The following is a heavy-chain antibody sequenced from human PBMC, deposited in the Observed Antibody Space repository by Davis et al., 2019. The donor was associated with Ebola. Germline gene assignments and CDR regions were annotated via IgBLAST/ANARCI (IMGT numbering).Heavy chain of an antibody. CDR3: ARDCSGGSCYAWGYYYGMDV. D-gene: IGHD2-15*01. CDR2: INAGNGNT. CDR1: GYTFTSYA. Sequence: AASVKVSCKASGYTFTSYAMHWVRQAPGQRLEWMGWINAGNGNTKYSQKFQGRVTITRDTSASTAYMELSSLRSEDTAVYYCARDCSGGSCYAWGYYYGMDVWGQGTTVTVSS. J-gene: IGHJ6*02. V-gene: IGHV1-3*01.